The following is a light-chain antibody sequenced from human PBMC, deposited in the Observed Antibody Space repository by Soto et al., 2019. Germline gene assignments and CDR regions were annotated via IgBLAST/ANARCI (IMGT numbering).Light chain of an antibody. Sequence: DIVLTQAPLSLPVTPGESASISCRTSQSLLRNNGHNYLDWYLQKPGQSPQLLIYLGFNRASGVPDTFRVSGCGTAFTLEISRVEAEDVGVYFCMQGLHTPSTFGQGTKLEI. CDR2: LGF. CDR3: MQGLHTPST. V-gene: IGKV2-28*01. J-gene: IGKJ2*01. CDR1: QSLLRNNGHNY.